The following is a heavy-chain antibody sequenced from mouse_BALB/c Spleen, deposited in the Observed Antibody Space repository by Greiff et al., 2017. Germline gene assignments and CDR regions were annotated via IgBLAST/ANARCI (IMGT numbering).Heavy chain of an antibody. V-gene: IGHV14-1*02. Sequence: VQLQQSGAELVRPGALVKLSCKASGFNIKDYYMHWVKQRPEQGLEWIGWIDPENGNTIYDPKFQGKASITADTSSNTAYLQLSSLTSEDTAVYYCARDYGSSSALAYWGQGTLVTVSA. D-gene: IGHD1-1*01. CDR2: IDPENGNT. CDR3: ARDYGSSSALAY. CDR1: GFNIKDYY. J-gene: IGHJ3*01.